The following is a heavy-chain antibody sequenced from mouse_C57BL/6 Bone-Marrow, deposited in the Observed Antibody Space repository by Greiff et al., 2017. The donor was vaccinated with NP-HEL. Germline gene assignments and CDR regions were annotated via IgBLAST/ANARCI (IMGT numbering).Heavy chain of an antibody. CDR3: EGGGGGDY. V-gene: IGHV1-81*01. Sequence: VKLQQSGAELARPGASVKLSCKASGYTFTSYGISWVKQRTGQGLEWIGEIYPRSGNTYYNEKFKGKATLTADKSSSTAYLELRSLTSEDSAVFFGEGGGGGDYWGQGTTLTVSS. CDR2: IYPRSGNT. CDR1: GYTFTSYG. J-gene: IGHJ2*01.